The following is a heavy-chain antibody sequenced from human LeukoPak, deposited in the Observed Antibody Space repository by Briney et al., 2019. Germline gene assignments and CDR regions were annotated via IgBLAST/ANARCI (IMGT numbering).Heavy chain of an antibody. CDR1: GGTFSSYA. CDR2: MNPNSGNT. Sequence: GASVKVSCKASGGTFSSYAISWVRQAPGQGLEWMGWMNPNSGNTGYAQKFQGRVTMTRNTSISTAYMELSSLRSEDTAVYYCASSPYTLDYWGQGTLVTVSS. J-gene: IGHJ4*02. V-gene: IGHV1-8*02. D-gene: IGHD2-15*01. CDR3: ASSPYTLDY.